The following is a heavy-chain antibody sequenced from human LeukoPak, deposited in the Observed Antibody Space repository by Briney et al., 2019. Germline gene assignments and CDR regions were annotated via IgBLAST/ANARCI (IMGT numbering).Heavy chain of an antibody. J-gene: IGHJ4*02. CDR3: ATVSGYHTVDY. CDR1: GGSISSYY. D-gene: IGHD3-22*01. V-gene: IGHV4-59*12. Sequence: PSETLSLTCTVSGGSISSYYWSWIRQPPGKGLGWIGYIYYSGSTYYNPSLKSRVTISVDTSKNQFSLKLSSVTAADTAVYYCATVSGYHTVDYWGQGTLVTVSS. CDR2: IYYSGST.